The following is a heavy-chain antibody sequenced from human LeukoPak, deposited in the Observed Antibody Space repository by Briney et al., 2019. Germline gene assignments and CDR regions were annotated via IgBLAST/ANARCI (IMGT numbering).Heavy chain of an antibody. Sequence: PGGSLRLSCAASGFTVSSNYMSWVRQAPGKGLEWVSVIYSGGSTYYADSVKGRFTISRDNSKNTLCLQMNSLRAEDTAVYYCARGLMVYATIAVDYWGQGTLVTVSS. D-gene: IGHD2-8*01. J-gene: IGHJ4*02. CDR1: GFTVSSNY. CDR2: IYSGGST. CDR3: ARGLMVYATIAVDY. V-gene: IGHV3-53*01.